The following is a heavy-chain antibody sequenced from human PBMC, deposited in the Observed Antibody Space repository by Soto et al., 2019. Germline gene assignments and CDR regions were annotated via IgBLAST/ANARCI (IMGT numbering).Heavy chain of an antibody. V-gene: IGHV4-59*08. CDR2: IYYSGST. J-gene: IGHJ4*02. CDR3: ARRYGSAIDY. CDR1: VCSISGDH. Sequence: SETVYLPCIVSVCSISGDHRIWIRQPPGKGLEWIGYIYYSGSTNYNPSLKSRVTISVDTSKNQFSLKLSSVTAADTAVYYCARRYGSAIDYWGQGTLVTVSS. D-gene: IGHD1-26*01.